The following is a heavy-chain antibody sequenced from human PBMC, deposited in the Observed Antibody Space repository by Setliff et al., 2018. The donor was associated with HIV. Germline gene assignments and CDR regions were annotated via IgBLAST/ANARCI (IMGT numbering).Heavy chain of an antibody. Sequence: KPSETLSLTCTVSGGSISSFYWSWIRQPPGKGLEWIGHISYSGTTNYNPSLKSRVTISVDTSKNQFSLKLSSVTAADTAVYYCARDGYRDTLNDAFDIWGQGTMVTVSS. V-gene: IGHV4-59*01. CDR2: ISYSGTT. CDR1: GGSISSFY. CDR3: ARDGYRDTLNDAFDI. J-gene: IGHJ3*02. D-gene: IGHD6-13*01.